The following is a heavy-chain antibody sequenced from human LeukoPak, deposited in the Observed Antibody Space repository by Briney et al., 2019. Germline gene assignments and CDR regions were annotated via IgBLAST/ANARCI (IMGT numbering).Heavy chain of an antibody. CDR1: GGTFSSYA. D-gene: IGHD6-6*01. V-gene: IGHV1-69*05. Sequence: SVKVSCKASGGTFSSYAISWVRQAPGQGLEWMGGINPIFGTANYAQKFQGRVTITTDESTSTAYMELSSLRSEDTAVYYCAREYSSSSHPFSRYYYMDVWGKGTTVTVSS. CDR3: AREYSSSSHPFSRYYYMDV. J-gene: IGHJ6*03. CDR2: INPIFGTA.